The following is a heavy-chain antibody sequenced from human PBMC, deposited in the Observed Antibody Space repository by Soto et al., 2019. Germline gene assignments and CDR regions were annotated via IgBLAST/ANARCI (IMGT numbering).Heavy chain of an antibody. Sequence: GGSLRLSCAASGFTFSSYSMNWVRQAPGKGLEWVSYISSSSSTIYYAGSVKGRFTISRDNAKNSLYLPMNSLRDEDTAVYYCARDRSIAARPDYFDYWGQGTLVTVSS. CDR3: ARDRSIAARPDYFDY. D-gene: IGHD6-6*01. V-gene: IGHV3-48*02. CDR2: ISSSSSTI. CDR1: GFTFSSYS. J-gene: IGHJ4*02.